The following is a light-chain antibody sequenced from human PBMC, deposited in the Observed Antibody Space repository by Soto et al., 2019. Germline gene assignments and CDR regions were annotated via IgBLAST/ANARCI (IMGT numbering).Light chain of an antibody. CDR3: SSYASISTVV. Sequence: QSALTQPASVPGSPGQSITISCTGTSSDVGGYNYVSWYQQHPGKAHKLMIYEVSNRPSGVSHRFSGSTSGKTASLTSSGLQAEDEADYYCSSYASISTVVFGGGTKLTVL. V-gene: IGLV2-14*01. J-gene: IGLJ2*01. CDR2: EVS. CDR1: SSDVGGYNY.